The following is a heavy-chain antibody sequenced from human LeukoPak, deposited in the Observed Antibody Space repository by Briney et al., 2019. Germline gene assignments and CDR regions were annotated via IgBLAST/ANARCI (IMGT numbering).Heavy chain of an antibody. D-gene: IGHD5-18*01. Sequence: HWESLKISCKCSGYIFTSYWIGWVRHMPGEGLEWMGIIYPVDSDTRYSPSFQGQVTISADKSISTAYPQWSSLKASDTAMYYCARRTDTAMTIDYWGQGTLVTVSS. V-gene: IGHV5-51*01. CDR1: GYIFTSYW. J-gene: IGHJ4*02. CDR3: ARRTDTAMTIDY. CDR2: IYPVDSDT.